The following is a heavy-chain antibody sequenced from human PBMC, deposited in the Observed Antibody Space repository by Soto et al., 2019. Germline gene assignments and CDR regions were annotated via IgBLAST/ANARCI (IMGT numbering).Heavy chain of an antibody. Sequence: EVRLVESGGGLVQPGGSLRLSCEASNFDFSTYSMDWVRQAPGKGLEWIAYISGTGFTIHYADSVRGRFTIRRDKNRNSLLLDMNSLRDDDTAVYYCARDRCYDGSCYSASDHWGQGTLVTVSS. CDR2: ISGTGFTI. D-gene: IGHD2-15*01. V-gene: IGHV3-48*02. J-gene: IGHJ4*02. CDR3: ARDRCYDGSCYSASDH. CDR1: NFDFSTYS.